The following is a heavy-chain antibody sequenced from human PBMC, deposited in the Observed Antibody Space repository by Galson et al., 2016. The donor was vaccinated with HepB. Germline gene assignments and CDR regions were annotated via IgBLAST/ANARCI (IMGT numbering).Heavy chain of an antibody. J-gene: IGHJ4*02. D-gene: IGHD6-19*01. Sequence: SLRLSCAASGFRLSSYSMNWVRQAPGKGLGWVSSISAFCTYKYYPDSVKGRFTISRDNAENSLYLQVDSLKPDDTAVYYCARDVAGNLDSWGQGTPVTVSS. CDR2: ISAFCTYK. V-gene: IGHV3-21*01. CDR3: ARDVAGNLDS. CDR1: GFRLSSYS.